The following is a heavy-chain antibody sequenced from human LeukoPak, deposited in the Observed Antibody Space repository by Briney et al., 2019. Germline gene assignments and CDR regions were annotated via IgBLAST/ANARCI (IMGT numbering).Heavy chain of an antibody. Sequence: ASVKVSCKVSGCTLTELSMHWVRQAPGKGLEWMGGFDPEDGETIYAQKFQGRVTMTEDTSTDAAYMELSSLRSEDTAVYYCATVWGWYYYDSSGSPGYYFDYWGQGTLVTVSS. D-gene: IGHD3-22*01. CDR2: FDPEDGET. J-gene: IGHJ4*02. CDR3: ATVWGWYYYDSSGSPGYYFDY. CDR1: GCTLTELS. V-gene: IGHV1-24*01.